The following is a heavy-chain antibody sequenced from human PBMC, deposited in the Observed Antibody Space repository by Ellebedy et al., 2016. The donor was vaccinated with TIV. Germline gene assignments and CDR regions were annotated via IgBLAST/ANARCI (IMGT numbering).Heavy chain of an antibody. D-gene: IGHD3-22*01. Sequence: PGGSLRLSCAASGFTFSAYGMHWVRQAPGKGLEWVAFISYDGSDKKNADSVKGRFTVSRDNSKNTVYLQMNSLRAEDAAVYFCAKLDSSGYYGGTFDYWGQGTLVTVSS. CDR3: AKLDSSGYYGGTFDY. V-gene: IGHV3-30*18. CDR2: ISYDGSDK. J-gene: IGHJ4*02. CDR1: GFTFSAYG.